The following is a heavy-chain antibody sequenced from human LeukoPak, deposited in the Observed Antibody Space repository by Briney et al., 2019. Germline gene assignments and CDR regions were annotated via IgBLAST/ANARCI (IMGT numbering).Heavy chain of an antibody. D-gene: IGHD2-8*01. CDR1: GFTFSSYA. Sequence: GGSLRLSCAASGFTFSSYAMSWVRQAPGKGLEWVSGISGSGDTTYYPDSVKGRFTISRDNSKNTLYLQMNSLRAGGTAVYYCATLNGPFAYWGQGTLVTVSS. CDR2: ISGSGDTT. J-gene: IGHJ4*02. V-gene: IGHV3-23*01. CDR3: ATLNGPFAY.